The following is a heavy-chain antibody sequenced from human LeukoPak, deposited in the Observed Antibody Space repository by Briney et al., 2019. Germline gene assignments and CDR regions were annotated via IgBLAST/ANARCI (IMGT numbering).Heavy chain of an antibody. Sequence: GGSLRLSCAASGFTFSSYSMNWVRQAPGKGLEWVSYISSSSSTIYYADSVKGRFTISRDNAKNSLYLQMNSLRAEDTAAYYCARGYCSSTSCYHGGWFDPWGQGTLVTVSS. CDR1: GFTFSSYS. J-gene: IGHJ5*02. V-gene: IGHV3-48*04. CDR2: ISSSSSTI. D-gene: IGHD2-2*01. CDR3: ARGYCSSTSCYHGGWFDP.